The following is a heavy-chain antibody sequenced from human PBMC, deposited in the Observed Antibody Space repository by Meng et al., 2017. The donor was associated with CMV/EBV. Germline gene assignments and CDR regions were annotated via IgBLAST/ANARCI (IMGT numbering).Heavy chain of an antibody. CDR1: GFTFSSYE. Sequence: GGSLRLSCAASGFTFSSYEMNWVRQAPGKGLEWVSYISSSSSTIYYADSVKGRFTISRDNAKNSLYLQMNSLRAEDTAGYYCARVSLRVVPAASYYYYYGMDVWGQGTTVTVSS. V-gene: IGHV3-48*03. J-gene: IGHJ6*02. CDR3: ARVSLRVVPAASYYYYYGMDV. D-gene: IGHD2-2*01. CDR2: ISSSSSTI.